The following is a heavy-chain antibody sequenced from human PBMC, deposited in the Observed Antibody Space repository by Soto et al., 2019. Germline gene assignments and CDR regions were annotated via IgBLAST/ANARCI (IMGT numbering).Heavy chain of an antibody. CDR2: VSYDGSDT. V-gene: IGHV3-30*03. CDR3: ATAHTSNRAACDN. Sequence: RGSLRLSCAASGLTFSNYAIHWVRQAPGKGLEWLARVSYDGSDTYDAGTVKGRFTIARDNSGNTLYLQMNSLRNDDTAVYYCATAHTSNRAACDNWGQRTRVTVSS. J-gene: IGHJ4*02. CDR1: GLTFSNYA.